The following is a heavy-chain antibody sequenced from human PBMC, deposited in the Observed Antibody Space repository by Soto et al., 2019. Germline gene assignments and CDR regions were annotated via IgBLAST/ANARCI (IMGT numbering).Heavy chain of an antibody. Sequence: EVQLLESGGGLVQPGGSLRLSCAASGFTFSSYAMSWVRQAPGKGLEWVSAITGSGGSTYNANSVKGRFTISRDNSKNTLYVQMNSLRAEDTAVYYCAKDGFLAGMVRGVNWFDPWGQGTLVTVSS. D-gene: IGHD3-10*01. CDR1: GFTFSSYA. CDR2: ITGSGGST. J-gene: IGHJ5*02. CDR3: AKDGFLAGMVRGVNWFDP. V-gene: IGHV3-23*01.